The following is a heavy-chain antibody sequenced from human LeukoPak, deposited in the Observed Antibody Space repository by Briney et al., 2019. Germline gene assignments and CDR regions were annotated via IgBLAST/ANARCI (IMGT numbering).Heavy chain of an antibody. Sequence: SQTLSLTCTVSGGSISSGGYYWSWIRQHPGKGLEWIGYIYYSGSTYYNPSLKSRVTISVDTSKNQFSLKLSSVTAADTAVYYCARDGPGGEQQLVRWFDPWGQGTLVTVSS. CDR3: ARDGPGGEQQLVRWFDP. CDR2: IYYSGST. J-gene: IGHJ5*02. V-gene: IGHV4-31*03. D-gene: IGHD6-13*01. CDR1: GGSISSGGYY.